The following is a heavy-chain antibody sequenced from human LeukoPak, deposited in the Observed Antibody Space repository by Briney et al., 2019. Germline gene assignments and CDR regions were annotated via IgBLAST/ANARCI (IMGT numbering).Heavy chain of an antibody. Sequence: PGGSLRLSCIVSGFTFSTYDMHWVRQAPGKGLEWVAVIWSDGSNKYYKDSVKGRFTISRDNPKNTLYLQMNSLRAEDTAVYHCARGLDLGYFQCWGQGTLVTVSS. J-gene: IGHJ1*01. CDR1: GFTFSTYD. V-gene: IGHV3-33*01. CDR3: ARGLDLGYFQC. D-gene: IGHD4-11*01. CDR2: IWSDGSNK.